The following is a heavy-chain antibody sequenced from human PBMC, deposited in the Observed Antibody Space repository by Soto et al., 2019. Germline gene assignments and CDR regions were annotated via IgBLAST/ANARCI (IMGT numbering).Heavy chain of an antibody. CDR1: GGSFSGYY. D-gene: IGHD2-2*01. V-gene: IGHV4-34*01. CDR2: INHSGST. Sequence: SETLSLTCAVYGGSFSGYYWSWIRQPPGKGLEWIGEINHSGSTNYNPSLKSRVTVSVDTSKNQFSLKLGSVTAADTAVYYCARVPDYWGQGILVTVS. CDR3: ARVPDY. J-gene: IGHJ4*02.